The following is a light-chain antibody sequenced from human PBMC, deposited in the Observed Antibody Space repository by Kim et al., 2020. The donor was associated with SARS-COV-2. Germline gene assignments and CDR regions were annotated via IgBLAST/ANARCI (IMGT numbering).Light chain of an antibody. CDR1: YY. J-gene: IGLJ1*01. V-gene: IGLV3-19*01. CDR2: GKH. Sequence: YYASWYQQKPGQAPVLVIYGKHNRPSGIPDRFSGSSSGHTASLTITGAQAEDEADYYCNSRDSSGNHYVFGTGTKVTVL. CDR3: NSRDSSGNHYV.